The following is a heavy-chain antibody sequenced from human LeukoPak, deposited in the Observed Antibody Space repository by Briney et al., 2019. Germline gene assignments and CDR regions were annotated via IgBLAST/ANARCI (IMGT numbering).Heavy chain of an antibody. Sequence: GGSLRLSCAASGFTFSSYAMSWVRQAPGKGLEWVSAISGSGGSTYYADSVKGRFTISRDNSKNTLYLQMNSLRAEDTAVYYCAKDKVLLGFGESSGSNYMDVWGKGTTVTVSS. V-gene: IGHV3-23*01. J-gene: IGHJ6*03. CDR1: GFTFSSYA. CDR2: ISGSGGST. D-gene: IGHD3-10*01. CDR3: AKDKVLLGFGESSGSNYMDV.